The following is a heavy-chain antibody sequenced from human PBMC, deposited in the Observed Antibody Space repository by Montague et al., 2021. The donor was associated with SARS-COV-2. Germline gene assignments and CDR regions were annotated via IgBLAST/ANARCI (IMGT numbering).Heavy chain of an antibody. CDR2: IYYSGST. V-gene: IGHV4-59*13. CDR3: ARGDVEMATIKSGGPFYHFDY. D-gene: IGHD5-24*01. Sequence: SETLSLTCTVSGASISSYYWSWSRQPQGKGLEWVGYIYYSGSTNYNPSRKGAGTISVDTSKNQFSLKLSSVSAADTAVYYCARGDVEMATIKSGGPFYHFDYWGQGTLVPVSS. CDR1: GASISSYY. J-gene: IGHJ4*02.